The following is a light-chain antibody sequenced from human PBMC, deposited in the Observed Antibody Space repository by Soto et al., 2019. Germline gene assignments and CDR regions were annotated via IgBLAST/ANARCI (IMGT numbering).Light chain of an antibody. V-gene: IGLV2-8*01. Sequence: QSALTQPPSASGSPGQSVPISCTGTSSDVGGYKFVSWYQQHPGKAPKLMIYEVNKRPSGVPDRFSGSKSGNTASLAVSGLQAEDEADYYCSSYAGSNNLLFGGGTKLTVL. CDR3: SSYAGSNNLL. CDR2: EVN. CDR1: SSDVGGYKF. J-gene: IGLJ2*01.